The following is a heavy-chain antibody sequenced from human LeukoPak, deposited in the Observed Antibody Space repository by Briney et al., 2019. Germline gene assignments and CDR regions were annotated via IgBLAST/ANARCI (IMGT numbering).Heavy chain of an antibody. V-gene: IGHV4-39*01. CDR1: GGSISSSSYY. Sequence: SETLSLTCTVSGGSISSSSYYWGWIRQPPGKGLEWVGSIYYSGSTYYSPSLKSRVTISVDTSKNQFSLKLSSVTAADTTVYYCARGGFADYGDPGAGYYFDYWGQGTLVTVSS. CDR2: IYYSGST. CDR3: ARGGFADYGDPGAGYYFDY. J-gene: IGHJ4*02. D-gene: IGHD4-17*01.